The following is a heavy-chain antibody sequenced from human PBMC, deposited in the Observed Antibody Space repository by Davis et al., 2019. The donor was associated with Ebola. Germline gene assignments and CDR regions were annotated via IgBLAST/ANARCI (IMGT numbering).Heavy chain of an antibody. CDR3: AASAGTVGKFDY. Sequence: GESLKISCAASGFTFSNAWMHWVRQAPGKGLVWVSRIKSDGTTISYADSVKGRFTISRDNAKNTLYLQMNSLRAEDTAVYYCAASAGTVGKFDYWGQGTLVTVSS. J-gene: IGHJ4*01. D-gene: IGHD1-14*01. CDR2: IKSDGTTI. CDR1: GFTFSNAW. V-gene: IGHV3-74*01.